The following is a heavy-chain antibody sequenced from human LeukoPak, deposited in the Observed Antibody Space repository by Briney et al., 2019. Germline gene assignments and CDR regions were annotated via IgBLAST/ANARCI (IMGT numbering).Heavy chain of an antibody. CDR1: GYTFTSYY. CDR3: ARGILGNDFWSGSDGDWFDP. D-gene: IGHD3-3*01. CDR2: INPSGGST. Sequence: ASVKVSCKASGYTFTSYYMHWVRQAPGQGLEWMGIINPSGGSTSYAQKFQGRVTMTRDTSTSTVYMELSSLRSEDTAVYYCARGILGNDFWSGSDGDWFDPWGQGTLVTVSS. V-gene: IGHV1-46*01. J-gene: IGHJ5*02.